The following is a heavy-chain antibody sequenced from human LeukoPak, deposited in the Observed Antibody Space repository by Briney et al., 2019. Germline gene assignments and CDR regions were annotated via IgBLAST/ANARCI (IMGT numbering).Heavy chain of an antibody. CDR1: GGSISSYY. V-gene: IGHV4-59*12. J-gene: IGHJ5*02. CDR3: AVGIAAAGTGWFDP. CDR2: IYYSGIT. Sequence: SETLSLTCTVSGGSISSYYWNWIRQPPGKGLEWIGYIYYSGITNYNPSLKSRVTISVDTSKNQFSLKLSSVTAADTAVYYCAVGIAAAGTGWFDPWGQGTLVTVSS. D-gene: IGHD6-13*01.